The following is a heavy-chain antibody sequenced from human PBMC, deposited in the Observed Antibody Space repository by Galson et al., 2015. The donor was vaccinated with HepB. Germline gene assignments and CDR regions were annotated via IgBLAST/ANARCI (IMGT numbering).Heavy chain of an antibody. Sequence: PSLVKPPQTLTLTCTFSGFSLSTSGMCVSWIRQPPGKALEWLALIDWDDDKYYSTSLKTRLTISKDTSKNQVVLTMTNMDPVDTATYYCARSISPVDIVVTDASYYYYMDFWGKGTTVTVSS. CDR2: IDWDDDK. D-gene: IGHD5-12*01. V-gene: IGHV2-70*01. CDR3: ARSISPVDIVVTDASYYYYMDF. CDR1: GFSLSTSGMC. J-gene: IGHJ6*03.